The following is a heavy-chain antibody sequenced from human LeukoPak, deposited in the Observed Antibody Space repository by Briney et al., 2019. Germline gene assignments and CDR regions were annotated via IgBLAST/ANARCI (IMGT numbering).Heavy chain of an antibody. CDR1: GGSISSYY. CDR3: ARSTATQYDFWSGYSYFDY. CDR2: IYTSGST. J-gene: IGHJ4*02. D-gene: IGHD3-3*01. V-gene: IGHV4-4*07. Sequence: PSETLSLTCTVSGGSISSYYWSWIRQPAGKGLQWIGRIYTSGSTNYNPSLKSRVTMSVDTSKNQFSLKLSSVTAADTAVYYCARSTATQYDFWSGYSYFDYWGQGTLVTVSS.